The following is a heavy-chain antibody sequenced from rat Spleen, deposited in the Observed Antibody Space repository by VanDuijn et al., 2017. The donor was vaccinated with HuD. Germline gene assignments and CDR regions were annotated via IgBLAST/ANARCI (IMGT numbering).Heavy chain of an antibody. CDR2: ISTSGGRT. CDR3: ARHRTTRPRFDY. D-gene: IGHD1-4*01. Sequence: EVQLVESGGGLVQPGRSMKLSCAASGFTFSSFPMAWVRQAPTKGLEWVATISTSGGRTYYRDSVKGRFTISRDNAKSTLYLQMNSLRSEDTASYYCARHRTTRPRFDYWGQGVMVTVSS. CDR1: GFTFSSFP. J-gene: IGHJ2*01. V-gene: IGHV5-46*01.